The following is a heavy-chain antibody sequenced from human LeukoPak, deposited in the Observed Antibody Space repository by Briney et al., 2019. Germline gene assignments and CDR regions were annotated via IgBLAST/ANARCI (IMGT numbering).Heavy chain of an antibody. D-gene: IGHD5-24*01. CDR3: ARAGGDGYNYADY. J-gene: IGHJ4*02. CDR2: IYSGGST. CDR1: GLTVSSNY. V-gene: IGHV3-53*01. Sequence: PGGSLRLSCAASGLTVSSNYMSWVRQGPGKGLEWVSVIYSGGSTYYADSVKGRFTISRDNSKNTLYLQMNSLRAEDTAVYYCARAGGDGYNYADYWGQGTLVTVSS.